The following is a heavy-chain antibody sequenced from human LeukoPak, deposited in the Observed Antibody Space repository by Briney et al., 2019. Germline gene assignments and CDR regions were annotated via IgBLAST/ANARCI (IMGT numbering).Heavy chain of an antibody. Sequence: GGSLRLSCAASGFTFSGSGMHWVRQAPGRGLESVSVISASGATTFYADSVKGRFTISRDNFKSVLYLEMNSLRAEDTAVYYCATTARVAGAWGQGTLVTVSS. CDR1: GFTFSGSG. V-gene: IGHV3-23*01. CDR2: ISASGATT. D-gene: IGHD6-19*01. J-gene: IGHJ5*02. CDR3: ATTARVAGA.